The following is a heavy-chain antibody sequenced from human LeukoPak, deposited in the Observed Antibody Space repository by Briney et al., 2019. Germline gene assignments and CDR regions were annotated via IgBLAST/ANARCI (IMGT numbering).Heavy chain of an antibody. D-gene: IGHD2-2*01. CDR2: IRYDGSNK. CDR3: AKVSGYGSSTSCKVGDY. J-gene: IGHJ4*02. V-gene: IGHV3-30*02. Sequence: GGSLRLSCAASGFTFSSYGMHWVRQAPGKGLEWVAFIRYDGSNKYYADSVKGRFTISRDNSKNTLYLQMNSLRAEDTAVYYCAKVSGYGSSTSCKVGDYWGQGTLVSASS. CDR1: GFTFSSYG.